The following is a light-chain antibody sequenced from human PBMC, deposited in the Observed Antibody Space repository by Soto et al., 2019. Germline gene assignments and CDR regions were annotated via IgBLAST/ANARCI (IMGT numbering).Light chain of an antibody. CDR2: GAS. Sequence: EIVLTQSPRTLSLSPGERATLSCRASQSVSSSYLAWYQQKPGQAPRLLIYGASSRATGIPDRFSGSGSGTDFTLTISRLEPEDFAVYYCQQYGDSPRTFGQGTKVDIK. J-gene: IGKJ1*01. CDR1: QSVSSSY. V-gene: IGKV3-20*01. CDR3: QQYGDSPRT.